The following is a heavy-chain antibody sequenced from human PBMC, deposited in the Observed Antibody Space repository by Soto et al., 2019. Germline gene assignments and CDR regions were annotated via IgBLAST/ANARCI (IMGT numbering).Heavy chain of an antibody. CDR2: IFHSGTA. D-gene: IGHD2-21*01. J-gene: IGHJ3*01. Sequence: QVQLQEAGPGLVKPSQTLSLTCIVSGGSISSGNHFWSWIRQPPGKGLEWIGYIFHSGTAYYNSSLKSRVXXXGXXSETQFSRSRSSVTAADTAMYYWARGVITPVHQGADDAFDVWGQGTMVTVSS. V-gene: IGHV4-30-4*01. CDR3: ARGVITPVHQGADDAFDV. CDR1: GGSISSGNHF.